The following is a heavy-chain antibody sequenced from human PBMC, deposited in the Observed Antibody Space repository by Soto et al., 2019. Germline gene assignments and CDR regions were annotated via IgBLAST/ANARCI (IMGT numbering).Heavy chain of an antibody. V-gene: IGHV3-48*01. J-gene: IGHJ4*02. CDR2: ISPXSTTI. Sequence: EVQLVESGGGLVQPGGSLRLSCAASGFTFSSYAMNWVRQAPGKGLEXVSYISPXSTTIXYXXSVXGRFTISRDNAKXXXXXXXXXXXXXXXXXXXXXXXXXXXXXXXXXDYWGQGTLVTASS. CDR1: GFTFSSYA. CDR3: XXXXXXXXXXXXXDY.